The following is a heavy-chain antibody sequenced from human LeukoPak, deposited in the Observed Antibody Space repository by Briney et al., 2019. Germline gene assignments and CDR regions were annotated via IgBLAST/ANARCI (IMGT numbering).Heavy chain of an antibody. V-gene: IGHV3-33*01. CDR1: GFTFSGYP. CDR3: ARDPSYCSSTSCYVGSPLYYYYPMDV. CDR2: IWFDGRNK. J-gene: IGHJ6*02. Sequence: GGSLRLSCAASGFTFSGYPIHWVRQAPGKGLEWVSVIWFDGRNKHYADSVKGRFTISRDNSENTLYLQMNSLRAEDTAVYYCARDPSYCSSTSCYVGSPLYYYYPMDVWGQGTTVTVSS. D-gene: IGHD2-2*01.